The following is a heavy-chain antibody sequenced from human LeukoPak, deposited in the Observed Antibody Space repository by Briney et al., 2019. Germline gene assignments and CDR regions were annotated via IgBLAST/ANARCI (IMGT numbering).Heavy chain of an antibody. CDR2: IIPILGIA. Sequence: GASVKHSCKASGGTFSSYAISWVRQAPGQGLEWMGRIIPILGIANYAQKFQGRVTITADKSTSTAYMELSSLRSEDTAVYYCARGPDSSGYYYGQDWGQGTLVTVSS. CDR3: ARGPDSSGYYYGQD. V-gene: IGHV1-69*04. J-gene: IGHJ4*02. CDR1: GGTFSSYA. D-gene: IGHD3-22*01.